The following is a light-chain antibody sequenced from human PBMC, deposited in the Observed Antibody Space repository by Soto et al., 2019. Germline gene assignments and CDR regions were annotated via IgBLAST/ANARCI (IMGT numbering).Light chain of an antibody. V-gene: IGKV3-20*01. J-gene: IGKJ5*01. CDR3: QQYGTSEII. CDR2: DTS. CDR1: QSLTNSF. Sequence: EIVLTQTTGTLSLSPGERATLSCRASQSLTNSFIAWYQQKPGLAPRLLIYDTSSRATGIPDRFSGSGSGTDFTLTISRLEPEDFAVFFCQQYGTSEIIFGQGTRLEIK.